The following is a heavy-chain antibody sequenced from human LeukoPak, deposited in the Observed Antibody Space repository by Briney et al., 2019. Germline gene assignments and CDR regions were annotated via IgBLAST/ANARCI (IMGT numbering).Heavy chain of an antibody. Sequence: ASGKVSCKASGYTFNKYDINWVRQATGQGLEWVGWMNPSSGVTGYAQKFQGRVTMARNTSISTAYMELNSLRSDDTAIYYCARGDTRPDYWGQGTLVTVPS. V-gene: IGHV1-8*01. CDR3: ARGDTRPDY. CDR1: GYTFNKYD. J-gene: IGHJ4*02. CDR2: MNPSSGVT.